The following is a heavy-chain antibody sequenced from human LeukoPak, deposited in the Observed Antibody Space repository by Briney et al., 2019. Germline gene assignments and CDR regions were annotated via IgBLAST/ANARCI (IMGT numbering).Heavy chain of an antibody. D-gene: IGHD5-12*01. V-gene: IGHV3-48*04. CDR1: GFTFSSYS. Sequence: GGSLRLSCAASGFTFSSYSMNWVRQAPGKGLEWVSYISSSSSTIYYADSVKGRFTISRDNAKNSLYLQMNSLRAEDTAVYYCARRLPPGYMDVWGKGTTVTVSS. J-gene: IGHJ6*03. CDR3: ARRLPPGYMDV. CDR2: ISSSSSTI.